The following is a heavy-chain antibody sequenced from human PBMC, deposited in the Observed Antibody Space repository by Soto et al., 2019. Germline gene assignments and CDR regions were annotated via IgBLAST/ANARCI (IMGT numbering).Heavy chain of an antibody. CDR3: ATQNPPYYYYYYMDV. J-gene: IGHJ6*03. CDR2: INHSGST. Sequence: SETLSLTCAVYGGSFSGYYWSWIRQPPGKGLEWIGEINHSGSTNYNPSLKSRVTISVDTSKNQFSLKLSSVTTADTAVYYCATQNPPYYYYYYMDVWGKGTTVT. CDR1: GGSFSGYY. V-gene: IGHV4-34*01.